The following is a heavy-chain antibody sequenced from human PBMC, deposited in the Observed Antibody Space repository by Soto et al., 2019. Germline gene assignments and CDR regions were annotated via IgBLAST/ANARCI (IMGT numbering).Heavy chain of an antibody. CDR2: VNNGGGGT. J-gene: IGHJ4*02. D-gene: IGHD3-10*01. V-gene: IGHV3-23*01. Sequence: EVLLLDSGGGLVQPGGSLRLSCAASGFTFSNYAMTWVRQAPGKGPEWISTVNNGGGGTYYADSLKGRFTISRDNSKNTLYLQVSSLRAEDTAVYYCAKERLGRGIDYWGQGILVTVSS. CDR3: AKERLGRGIDY. CDR1: GFTFSNYA.